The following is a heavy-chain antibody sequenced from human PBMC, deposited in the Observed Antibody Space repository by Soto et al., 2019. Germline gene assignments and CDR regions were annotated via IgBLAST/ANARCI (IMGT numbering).Heavy chain of an antibody. Sequence: PGGSLRLSCAASGFTFSSYAMSWVRQAPGKGLEWVSAISGSGGSTYYADSVKGRFTISRDNSKNTLYLQMNSLRAEDTAVYYCAKSDRFYSSSWYSYYYYYGMDVWGQGTTVTVSS. D-gene: IGHD6-13*01. J-gene: IGHJ6*02. CDR2: ISGSGGST. V-gene: IGHV3-23*01. CDR3: AKSDRFYSSSWYSYYYYYGMDV. CDR1: GFTFSSYA.